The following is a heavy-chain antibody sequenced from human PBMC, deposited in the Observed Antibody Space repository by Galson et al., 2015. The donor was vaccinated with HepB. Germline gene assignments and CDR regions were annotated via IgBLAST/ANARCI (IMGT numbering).Heavy chain of an antibody. CDR1: GFTFSSYA. Sequence: SLRLSCAASGFTFSSYAMSWVRQAPGKGLEWVSAISGSGGSAYYADSVKGRFTISRDKSKNTLYLQMNSLRAEDTAVYYCAKDLGGYSGYVPDIRDAFDIWGQGTMVTVSS. J-gene: IGHJ3*02. D-gene: IGHD5-12*01. CDR2: ISGSGGSA. V-gene: IGHV3-23*01. CDR3: AKDLGGYSGYVPDIRDAFDI.